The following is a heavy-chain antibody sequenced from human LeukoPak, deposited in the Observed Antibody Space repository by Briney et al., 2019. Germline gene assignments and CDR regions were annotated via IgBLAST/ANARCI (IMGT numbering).Heavy chain of an antibody. Sequence: PGGSLRLSCAASGFTFSSYAMGWVRQAPGKGLEWVSLIDYGSGGSHDADSVKGRFTISRDNSKNTLYLQMNSLRAEDTAIHYCAKAHSSGWTTRYFDCWGQGALVTVSS. V-gene: IGHV3-23*01. CDR1: GFTFSSYA. CDR2: IDYGSGGS. CDR3: AKAHSSGWTTRYFDC. D-gene: IGHD6-19*01. J-gene: IGHJ4*02.